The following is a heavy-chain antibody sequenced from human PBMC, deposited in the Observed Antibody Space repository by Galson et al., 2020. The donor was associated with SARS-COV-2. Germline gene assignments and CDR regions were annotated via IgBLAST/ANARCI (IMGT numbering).Heavy chain of an antibody. Sequence: SETLSLTCTVSGGSISSSSYYWGWIRQPPGKGLEWIGSIYYSGSTYYNPSLKSRVTISVDTSKNQFSLKLSSVTAADTAVYYCAREPARITMIVVVNGWFDPWGQGTLVTVSS. J-gene: IGHJ5*02. D-gene: IGHD3-22*01. V-gene: IGHV4-39*07. CDR3: AREPARITMIVVVNGWFDP. CDR1: GGSISSSSYY. CDR2: IYYSGST.